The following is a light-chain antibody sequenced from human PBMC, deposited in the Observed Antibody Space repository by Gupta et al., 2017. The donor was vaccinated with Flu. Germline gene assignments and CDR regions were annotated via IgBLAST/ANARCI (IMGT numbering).Light chain of an antibody. CDR2: GAS. CDR1: QTSSDHPKDKNY. CDR3: QQYDSVPYT. Sequence: MGARATINCKSIQTSSDHPKDKNYLAWYRQKPGQPPELLIYGASARESGIPDRFSGSGSGTDFTLTINSLQPEDVAVYYCQQYDSVPYTFGQGTKLEI. J-gene: IGKJ2*01. V-gene: IGKV4-1*01.